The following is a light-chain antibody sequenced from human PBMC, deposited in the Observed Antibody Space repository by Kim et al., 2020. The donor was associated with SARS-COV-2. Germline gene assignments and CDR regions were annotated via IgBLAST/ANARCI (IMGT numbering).Light chain of an antibody. CDR3: YSYAGSNNWV. CDR2: AVT. J-gene: IGLJ3*02. Sequence: GQSVTISCTGTSSDVGGYDYVSWFQQHPGKVPKLITYAVTKRPSGVPDRFSGSKSGNTASLTVSGLQAEDEADYYCYSYAGSNNWVFGGGTQLTVL. V-gene: IGLV2-8*01. CDR1: SSDVGGYDY.